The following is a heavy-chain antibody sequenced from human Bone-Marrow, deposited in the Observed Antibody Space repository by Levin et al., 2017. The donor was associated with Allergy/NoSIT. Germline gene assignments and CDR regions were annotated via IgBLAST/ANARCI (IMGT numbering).Heavy chain of an antibody. CDR3: ERWGIFCGGGNCSTTNWFET. J-gene: IGHJ5*02. Sequence: SQTLSLTCTVSGGAIFSSGYYWNWIRQRPGKGLEWIGYIFYSGAVHSNPSLKSRVTISMDPPKNQFSLRLTSVTAADTVVYFCERWGIFCGGGNCSTTNWFETWGQGTLVTVSS. V-gene: IGHV4-31*03. CDR1: GGAIFSSGYY. D-gene: IGHD2-15*01. CDR2: IFYSGAV.